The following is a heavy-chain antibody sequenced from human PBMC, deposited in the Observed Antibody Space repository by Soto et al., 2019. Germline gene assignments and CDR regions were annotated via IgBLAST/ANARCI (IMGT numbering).Heavy chain of an antibody. Sequence: QVQLVESGGGEVQPGRSLRLSCAASGFTFSSYGMHWVRQAPGKGLEWVAVISYDGSNKYYADSVKGRFTISRDNSKNTLYLQMNSLRAEDTAVYYCAKEAIAAAGTSDTDYGGQGTLVTVSS. CDR1: GFTFSSYG. CDR3: AKEAIAAAGTSDTDY. V-gene: IGHV3-30*18. D-gene: IGHD6-13*01. CDR2: ISYDGSNK. J-gene: IGHJ4*02.